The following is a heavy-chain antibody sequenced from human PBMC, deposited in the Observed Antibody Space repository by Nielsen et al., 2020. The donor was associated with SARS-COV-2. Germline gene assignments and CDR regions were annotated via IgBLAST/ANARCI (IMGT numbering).Heavy chain of an antibody. CDR3: AREVAAAGDYGMDV. D-gene: IGHD6-13*01. CDR1: GFTFSSYA. V-gene: IGHV3-30*04. Sequence: GGSLRLSCAASGFTFSSYAMHWVRQAPGKGLEWVAVISYDGSNKYYADSVKGRFTISRDNSKNTLYPQMNSLRAEDTAVYYCAREVAAAGDYGMDVWGQGTTVTVSS. J-gene: IGHJ6*02. CDR2: ISYDGSNK.